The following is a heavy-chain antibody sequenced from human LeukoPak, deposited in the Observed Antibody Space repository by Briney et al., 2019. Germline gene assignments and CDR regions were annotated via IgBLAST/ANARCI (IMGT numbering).Heavy chain of an antibody. V-gene: IGHV3-9*01. CDR1: GFTFDDYA. D-gene: IGHD1-26*01. J-gene: IGHJ3*02. CDR2: ISWNSGSI. CDR3: AKDMGYSGSPYAFDI. Sequence: GGSLRLSCAASGFTFDDYAMHWVRQAPGKGLEWVSGISWNSGSIGYADSVKGRFTISRDNAKNSLYPQMNSLRAEDTALYYCAKDMGYSGSPYAFDIWGQGTMVTVSS.